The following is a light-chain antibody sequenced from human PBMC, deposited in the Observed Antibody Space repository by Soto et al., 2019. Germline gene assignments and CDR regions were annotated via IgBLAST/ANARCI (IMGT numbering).Light chain of an antibody. CDR3: QQRSNWPT. Sequence: EIVMTQSPATLSVSPGGRATLSCRASQSISDTLAWYQQKPGQAPRLLIHGASTRAPGFPARFSGSGSGTDFTLTISSLQSEDFAVYYCQQRSNWPTFGPGTKVDIK. CDR2: GAS. CDR1: QSISDT. V-gene: IGKV3-15*01. J-gene: IGKJ3*01.